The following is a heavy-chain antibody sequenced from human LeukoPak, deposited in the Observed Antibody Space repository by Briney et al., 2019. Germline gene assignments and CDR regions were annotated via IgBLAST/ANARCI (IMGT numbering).Heavy chain of an antibody. J-gene: IGHJ4*02. CDR1: EFSFSTYA. CDR2: ISYDGSNK. CDR3: ARDGIVVVITYYFDY. D-gene: IGHD3-22*01. Sequence: GMSLRFSGASSEFSFSTYAMHWVRKAPGKGLEWVAVISYDGSNKYYADSVKGRFTISRDNSKNTLYLQMNSLRAEDTAVYYCARDGIVVVITYYFDYWGQGTLVTVSS. V-gene: IGHV3-30-3*01.